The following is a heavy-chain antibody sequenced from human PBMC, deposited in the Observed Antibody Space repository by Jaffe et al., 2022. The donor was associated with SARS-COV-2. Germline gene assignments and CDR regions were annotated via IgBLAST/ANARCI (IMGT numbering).Heavy chain of an antibody. CDR3: ALWGTYYNV. Sequence: EVQLVESGGGLVQPGGSLRLSCGASGFTFSSSWMSWVRQAPGKGLEWVANIKPDGSEKYYADSVKGRFTISRDNAVNSLCLQMNSLRADDTAVYYCALWGTYYNVWGQGTLVTVSS. CDR1: GFTFSSSW. V-gene: IGHV3-7*01. CDR2: IKPDGSEK. D-gene: IGHD3-10*01. J-gene: IGHJ4*02.